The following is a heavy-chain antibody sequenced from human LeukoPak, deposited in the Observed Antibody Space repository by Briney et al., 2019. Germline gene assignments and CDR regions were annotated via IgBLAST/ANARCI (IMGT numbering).Heavy chain of an antibody. D-gene: IGHD3-10*01. J-gene: IGHJ4*02. CDR2: VNSNGGNT. Sequence: GGSLRLSCAASGSTFSSYAMSWVRQAPGKGLEWVSTVNSNGGNTYYADSVKGRFTISRDNSKNTLYLQMNSLRAEDTAVYYCAKSYRYFDYWGQGTLVTVSS. CDR1: GSTFSSYA. V-gene: IGHV3-23*01. CDR3: AKSYRYFDY.